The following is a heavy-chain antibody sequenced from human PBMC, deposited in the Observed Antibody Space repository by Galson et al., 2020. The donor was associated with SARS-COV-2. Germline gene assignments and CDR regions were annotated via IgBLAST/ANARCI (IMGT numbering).Heavy chain of an antibody. D-gene: IGHD2-2*01. CDR3: ARGSGIVVVAAGTKDDDYGVDV. CDR1: GFTFSSYA. V-gene: IGHV3-64*01. Sequence: TGGSLRLSCAASGFTFSSYAMHWVRQAPGKGLEYVSAISSNGGSTYYANSVKGRFTISRDNSKNALYLQMGSLRAEDMAVYYCARGSGIVVVAAGTKDDDYGVDVWGQGATVTVSS. CDR2: ISSNGGST. J-gene: IGHJ6*02.